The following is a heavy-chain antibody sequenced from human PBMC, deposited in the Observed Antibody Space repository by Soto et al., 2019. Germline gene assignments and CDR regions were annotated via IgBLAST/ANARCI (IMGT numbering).Heavy chain of an antibody. CDR3: AGVSYLDFCPGYYPTDY. D-gene: IGHD3-3*01. V-gene: IGHV1-69*01. CDR1: GGSFSSYA. Sequence: QVQLVQSGAEVKKPGSSVKVSCTASGGSFSSYAMSWVRQAPGQGLEWMGGIILTSGTANYAQKFQGRVTITADESTSTAYMELSSLRSEDTAVYYCAGVSYLDFCPGYYPTDYWGQGTLVAVSS. CDR2: IILTSGTA. J-gene: IGHJ4*02.